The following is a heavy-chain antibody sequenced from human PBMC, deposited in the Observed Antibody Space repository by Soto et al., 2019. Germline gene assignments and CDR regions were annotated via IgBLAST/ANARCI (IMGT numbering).Heavy chain of an antibody. D-gene: IGHD3-22*01. CDR2: ISAYNGNT. CDR1: GYTFTSYG. CDR3: ARVDGYYYDSSTIDY. J-gene: IGHJ4*02. V-gene: IGHV1-18*01. Sequence: GXTVRVSFQASGYTFTSYGISWVRQAPGQGLEWMGWISAYNGNTNYAQKLQGRVTMTTDTSTSTAYMELRSLRSDDTAVYYCARVDGYYYDSSTIDYWGQGTLVTV.